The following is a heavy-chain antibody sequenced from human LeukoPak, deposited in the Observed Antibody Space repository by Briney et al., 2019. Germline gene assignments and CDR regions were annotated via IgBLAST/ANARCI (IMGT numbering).Heavy chain of an antibody. D-gene: IGHD6-6*01. Sequence: GGSLRLSCVASGLTLRNYGMNWVRQAPGTGLEWVGGMREDGGQEYYVDSVRGRFTISRDSAKNSLYLQMNSLRVEDTAVYYCVRALSSSSPYWGQGTLVTVSS. V-gene: IGHV3-7*03. CDR2: MREDGGQE. CDR3: VRALSSSSPY. CDR1: GLTLRNYG. J-gene: IGHJ4*02.